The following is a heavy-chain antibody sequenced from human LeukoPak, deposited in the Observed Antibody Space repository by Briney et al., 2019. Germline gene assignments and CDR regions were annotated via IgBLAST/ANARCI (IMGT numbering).Heavy chain of an antibody. CDR3: ARVNPLMAPGAVDI. CDR1: GFTFSSYS. V-gene: IGHV3-7*01. CDR2: IKQDGSAK. D-gene: IGHD2-8*01. J-gene: IGHJ3*02. Sequence: GGSLRLSCAASGFTFSSYSMNWVRQAPGKGLARVASIKQDGSAKYYMDSVKGRFTISRDNAKNSLYLQMNSLGVEDTAVYYCARVNPLMAPGAVDIWGQGTKVAVSS.